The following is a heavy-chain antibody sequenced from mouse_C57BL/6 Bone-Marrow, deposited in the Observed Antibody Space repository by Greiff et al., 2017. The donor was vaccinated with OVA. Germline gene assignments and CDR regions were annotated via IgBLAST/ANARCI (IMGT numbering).Heavy chain of an antibody. CDR2: IRLKSDNYAT. CDR1: GFTFRNYW. J-gene: IGHJ3*01. Sequence: EVQRVESGGGLVQPGGSMKLSCVASGFTFRNYWMNWVRQSPEKGLEWVAQIRLKSDNYATHSAESVKGRFTISRDDSKSSVYLQMNNLRAEDTGIYYCTGWFAYWGQGTLVTVSA. CDR3: TGWFAY. V-gene: IGHV6-3*01.